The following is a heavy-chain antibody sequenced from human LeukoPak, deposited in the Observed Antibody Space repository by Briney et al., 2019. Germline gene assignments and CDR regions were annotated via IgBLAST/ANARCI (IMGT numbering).Heavy chain of an antibody. D-gene: IGHD2-15*01. Sequence: GGSLRLSCAASGFTFSSFGMHWVRQAPGRGLEWVSYISRGSSTIYYADSVKGRFTISRDSAKNSLYLQMNSLRAEDTAVYHCALYCSGGRCYSMGGAFDTWGQGTMVTVSS. CDR2: ISRGSSTI. CDR3: ALYCSGGRCYSMGGAFDT. V-gene: IGHV3-48*01. J-gene: IGHJ3*02. CDR1: GFTFSSFG.